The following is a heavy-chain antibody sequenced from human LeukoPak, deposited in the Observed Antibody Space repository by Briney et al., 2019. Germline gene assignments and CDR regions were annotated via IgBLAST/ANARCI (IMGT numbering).Heavy chain of an antibody. Sequence: SETLSLTCAVYGGSFSGYYWSWIRQPPGKGLEWIGEINHSGSTNYNPSLKSRVTISVDTSKNQFSLKLSSVTAADTAVYYCARGSWAAAAHFDYRGQGTLVTVSS. CDR1: GGSFSGYY. V-gene: IGHV4-34*01. J-gene: IGHJ4*02. CDR2: INHSGST. CDR3: ARGSWAAAAHFDY. D-gene: IGHD6-13*01.